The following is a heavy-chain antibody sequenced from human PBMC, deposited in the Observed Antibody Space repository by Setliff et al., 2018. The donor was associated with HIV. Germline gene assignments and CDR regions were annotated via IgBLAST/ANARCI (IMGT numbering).Heavy chain of an antibody. V-gene: IGHV4-34*01. CDR2: INHSGST. Sequence: SETLSLTCAVYGGSFSGYYWSWIRQPPGKGLEWIGEINHSGSTNYNPSLKSRVTISVDTSKNQFSLKLSSVTAADTAVYYCARVTNVLLWFGELLFHYYCDYWGQGTLVTVSS. J-gene: IGHJ4*02. CDR1: GGSFSGYY. D-gene: IGHD3-10*01. CDR3: ARVTNVLLWFGELLFHYYCDY.